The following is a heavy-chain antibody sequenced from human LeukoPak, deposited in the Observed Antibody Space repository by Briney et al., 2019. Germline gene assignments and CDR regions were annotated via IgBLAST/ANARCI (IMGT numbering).Heavy chain of an antibody. CDR2: ITSSSSGI. CDR3: AGGGQSGTFYLPY. D-gene: IGHD1-26*01. J-gene: IGHJ4*02. V-gene: IGHV3-21*01. Sequence: GGSLGLSCAASGFTFSSYGMSWVRQAPGKGLEWVSSITSSSSGIYYADSVKGRFTISRDNAKNSLYLQMNSLRAEDTAVYYCAGGGQSGTFYLPYWGQGTLVTVSS. CDR1: GFTFSSYG.